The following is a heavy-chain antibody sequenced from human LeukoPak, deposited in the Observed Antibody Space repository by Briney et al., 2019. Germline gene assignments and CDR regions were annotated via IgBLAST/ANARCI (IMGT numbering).Heavy chain of an antibody. CDR2: TRYDGSNK. V-gene: IGHV3-30*02. Sequence: PGGSLRLSCAASGFTSSSYGMHWGRQAPGKGLEWVAFTRYDGSNKYYADSVKGPFTISRDNSKNTLYLQMNSLRPEDTAVYYCAKDQSDFWSGYYMSGYFDYWGQGTLVTVSS. CDR3: AKDQSDFWSGYYMSGYFDY. D-gene: IGHD3-3*01. J-gene: IGHJ4*02. CDR1: GFTSSSYG.